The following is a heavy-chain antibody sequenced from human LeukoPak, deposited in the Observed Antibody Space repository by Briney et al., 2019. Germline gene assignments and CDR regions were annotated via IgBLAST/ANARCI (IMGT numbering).Heavy chain of an antibody. CDR1: GGSISSYY. J-gene: IGHJ6*03. CDR3: ARGLYDFWSGYYTPGNYYYYYYMDV. CDR2: IYYSGST. Sequence: SETLSFTCTVSGGSISSYYWSWIRQPPGKGLEWIGYIYYSGSTNYNPSLKSRVTISVDTSKNQFSLKLSSVTAADTAVYYCARGLYDFWSGYYTPGNYYYYYYMDVWGKGTTVTVSS. D-gene: IGHD3-3*01. V-gene: IGHV4-59*01.